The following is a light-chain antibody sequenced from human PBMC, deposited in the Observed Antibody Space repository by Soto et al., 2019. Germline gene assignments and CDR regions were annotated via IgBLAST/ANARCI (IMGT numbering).Light chain of an antibody. V-gene: IGKV1-5*03. CDR1: QSISPW. J-gene: IGKJ4*01. CDR3: QQYNTYPLT. Sequence: DIQMTQSPSTLSASVGDSVTITCRASQSISPWLAWYQQKPGKAPTLLIYKASSLEGGVPSRFSGSGSGTDFNITISSLQPDDFATYYCQQYNTYPLTFDGGTTVEIK. CDR2: KAS.